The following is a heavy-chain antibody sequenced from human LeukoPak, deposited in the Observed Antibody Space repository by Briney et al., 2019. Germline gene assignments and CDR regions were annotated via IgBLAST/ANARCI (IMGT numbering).Heavy chain of an antibody. CDR3: ASTNRLDY. J-gene: IGHJ4*02. CDR1: GFTFGNYW. CDR2: INSDGSST. D-gene: IGHD2/OR15-2a*01. V-gene: IGHV3-74*01. Sequence: GGSLRLFCAACGFTFGNYWLHWVRQAPGKGPVWVSRINSDGSSTSYADSVQGRFTISRDNAKNTLFLQMNSLRVEDTAVYYCASTNRLDYWGQGTLVTVSS.